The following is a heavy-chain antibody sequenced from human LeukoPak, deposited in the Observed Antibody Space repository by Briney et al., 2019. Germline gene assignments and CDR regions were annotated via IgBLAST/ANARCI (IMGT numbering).Heavy chain of an antibody. Sequence: SETLSLTCTVSGDSINTYYWSWLRQPPGEGLEWFGYIYRVSSDYNPSLQSRVTMSVDMSTSQISLKLSSVTAADTAVYYCARAVGGDGSGSLWGPGTLVTVSS. CDR1: GDSINTYY. J-gene: IGHJ4*02. CDR3: ARAVGGDGSGSL. V-gene: IGHV4-59*01. D-gene: IGHD3-10*01. CDR2: IYRVSS.